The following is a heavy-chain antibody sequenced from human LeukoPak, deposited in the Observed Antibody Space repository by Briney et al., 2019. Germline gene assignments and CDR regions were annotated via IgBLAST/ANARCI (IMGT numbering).Heavy chain of an antibody. J-gene: IGHJ4*02. CDR1: GFTFSSYN. CDR2: ISSSGSTI. D-gene: IGHD3-22*01. CDR3: ATEPPLGDTSSYYFCF. Sequence: GGSLRLSCATSGFTFSSYNTNWVRQAPGKGLEWVSYISSSGSTIYYADSVKGRFTISRDNAKNSLYPQMNSLRAEDTAVYYCATEPPLGDTSSYYFCFWGQGTLVTVAS. V-gene: IGHV3-48*03.